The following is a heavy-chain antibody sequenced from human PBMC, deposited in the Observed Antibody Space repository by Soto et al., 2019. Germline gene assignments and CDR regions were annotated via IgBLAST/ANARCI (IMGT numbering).Heavy chain of an antibody. V-gene: IGHV1-69*06. Sequence: QVQLVQSGAEVKKPGSSVKVSCKASGGTFSSYAISWVRQAPGQGLEWMGGIIPIFDTANYAQKFQGRVTITADKSTSTAYMELSSLRSEDTAVYYCAMREWELLHRGYFDYWGQGTLVTVSS. D-gene: IGHD1-26*01. CDR2: IIPIFDTA. J-gene: IGHJ4*02. CDR1: GGTFSSYA. CDR3: AMREWELLHRGYFDY.